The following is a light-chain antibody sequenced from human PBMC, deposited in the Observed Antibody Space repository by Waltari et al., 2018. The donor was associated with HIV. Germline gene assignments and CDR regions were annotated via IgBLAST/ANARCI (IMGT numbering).Light chain of an antibody. V-gene: IGLV1-44*01. CDR2: SNN. J-gene: IGLJ1*01. Sequence: QSVLIERTSPSGSHGQRVTSSCSGTGSHIGRNTIYWYRQLPGTAPELLIYSNNQLPSWVPDRFSGSKSGTSASLAISGLQSEDEADYYCAAWDDSLHGYVFGTGTKVTV. CDR1: GSHIGRNT. CDR3: AAWDDSLHGYV.